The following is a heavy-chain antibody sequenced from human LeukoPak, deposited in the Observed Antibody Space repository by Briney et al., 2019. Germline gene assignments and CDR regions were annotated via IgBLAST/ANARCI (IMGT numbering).Heavy chain of an antibody. Sequence: ETLSLTCTVSGSMYNYYWSWIRQPPGKGLEWIGYIHYSGSTNYNPSLESRVTMSLDTSKNQVSLKLNSVTAADTAVYYCARHISSGGTYAHFDYWGQGTLVTVSS. CDR3: ARHISSGGTYAHFDY. CDR2: IHYSGST. CDR1: GSMYNYY. J-gene: IGHJ4*02. D-gene: IGHD1-26*01. V-gene: IGHV4-59*08.